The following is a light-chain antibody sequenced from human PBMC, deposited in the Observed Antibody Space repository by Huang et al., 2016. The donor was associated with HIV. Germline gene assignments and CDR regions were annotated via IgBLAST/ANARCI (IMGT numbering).Light chain of an antibody. CDR3: QQDKNGPPTT. J-gene: IGKJ4*02. CDR1: HSVSSN. CDR2: GAS. V-gene: IGKV3-15*01. Sequence: EIVMTQSPATLSVSPGERATLSCRARHSVSSNFAWYQQKPGPAPRLLIYGASTRATGSPARVSGSGSGTEFTRTISSLQSEDVAGDHCQQDKNGPPTTFGGGTKVEIK.